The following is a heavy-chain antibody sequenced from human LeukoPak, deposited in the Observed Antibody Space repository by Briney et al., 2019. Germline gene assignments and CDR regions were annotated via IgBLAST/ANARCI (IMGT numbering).Heavy chain of an antibody. CDR3: AKDLRYCSTTRCYKEWFDP. Sequence: GGSLRLSCAASGSTFSSYAMTWVRQAPGKGLEWVSAISGSGGGTYYADSVKGRLTISRDNSESTLFLQMNSLRAEDTAIYYCAKDLRYCSTTRCYKEWFDPWGQGTLVTVSS. D-gene: IGHD2-2*02. V-gene: IGHV3-23*01. CDR2: ISGSGGGT. CDR1: GSTFSSYA. J-gene: IGHJ5*02.